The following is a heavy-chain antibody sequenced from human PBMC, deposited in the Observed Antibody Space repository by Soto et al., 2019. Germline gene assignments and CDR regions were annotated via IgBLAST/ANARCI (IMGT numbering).Heavy chain of an antibody. V-gene: IGHV2-26*01. Sequence: SGPTLVNPTETLTLTCTVSGFSLTTGKMGVGWIRQPPGKALEWLAHIFSDNERSYSTSLQGRLTISKDTSGSQVVLSMTNVNPVDTATYYCARMNVDSYQFYYAMDVWGQGTTVTVS. CDR1: GFSLTTGKMG. J-gene: IGHJ6*02. CDR3: ARMNVDSYQFYYAMDV. CDR2: IFSDNER. D-gene: IGHD4-17*01.